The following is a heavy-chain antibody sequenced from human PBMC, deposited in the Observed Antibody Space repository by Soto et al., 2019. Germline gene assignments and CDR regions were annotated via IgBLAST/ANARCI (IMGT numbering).Heavy chain of an antibody. CDR2: ISSNSAYI. Sequence: GGSLRLSCAASGFTFRSFTMNWVRQAPGKGLEWVSTISSNSAYIYYTDALRGRFTISRDNAKNSLHLQMNSLRAEDTAVYYCTRDASRDRSARGWFDPWGPGTLVTLSS. D-gene: IGHD6-25*01. CDR1: GFTFRSFT. V-gene: IGHV3-21*01. J-gene: IGHJ5*02. CDR3: TRDASRDRSARGWFDP.